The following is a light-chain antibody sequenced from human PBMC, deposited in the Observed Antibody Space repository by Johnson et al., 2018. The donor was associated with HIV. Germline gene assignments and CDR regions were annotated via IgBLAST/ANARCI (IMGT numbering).Light chain of an antibody. J-gene: IGLJ1*01. CDR2: DNN. V-gene: IGLV1-51*01. CDR3: GTCDSSLTVYV. CDR1: SSNIGNNY. Sequence: QSVLTQPPSVSAAPGQKVTIPCSGSSSNIGNNYASWYQQVPGTAPKLLIYDNNKRPSGIPDRFSGSKSGTSATLGITGLKSGDEADYYCGTCDSSLTVYVFVTGTKVTVL.